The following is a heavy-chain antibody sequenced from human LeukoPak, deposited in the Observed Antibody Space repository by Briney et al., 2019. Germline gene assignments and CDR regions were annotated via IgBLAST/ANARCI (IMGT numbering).Heavy chain of an antibody. CDR3: ARGYYYYDSSGYFDY. CDR1: GFTFSSYA. D-gene: IGHD3-22*01. CDR2: ISYDGSNE. V-gene: IGHV3-30-3*01. J-gene: IGHJ4*02. Sequence: PGGSLRLSCAASGFTFSSYAMHWVRQAPGKGLEWVAVISYDGSNEYYADSVKGRFTISSDNSKNTLYLQMNSLRAEDTAVYYCARGYYYYDSSGYFDYWGQGTLVSVSS.